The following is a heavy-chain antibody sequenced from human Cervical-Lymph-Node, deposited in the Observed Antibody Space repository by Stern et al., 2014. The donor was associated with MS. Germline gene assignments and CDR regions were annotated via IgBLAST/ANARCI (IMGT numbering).Heavy chain of an antibody. D-gene: IGHD2-15*01. CDR3: ARVPGYCSGGSCSRTPNFFDY. J-gene: IGHJ4*02. CDR2: ITYDGNRQ. Sequence: QVQLVESGGGVVQPGRSLRLSCAVSGFTFSSHPMHWVRQAPGKGLEWAAGITYDGNRQNYADSVKGRLTISRDNSKNTLYLQMNSLRAEDTAVYYCARVPGYCSGGSCSRTPNFFDYWGQGTPVTVSS. V-gene: IGHV3-30*03. CDR1: GFTFSSHP.